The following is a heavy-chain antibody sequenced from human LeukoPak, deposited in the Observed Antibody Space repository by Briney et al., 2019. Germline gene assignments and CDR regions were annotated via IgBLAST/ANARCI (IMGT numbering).Heavy chain of an antibody. CDR1: GGSISSGSCY. Sequence: SETLSLTCTVSGGSISSGSCYWSWIRQPAGKGLEWIGRIYTSGSTNYNPSLKSRVTISVDTSKNQFSLKLSSVTAADTAVYYCAREPADPRDKRFDPWGQGTLVTVSS. D-gene: IGHD2-2*01. CDR3: AREPADPRDKRFDP. J-gene: IGHJ5*02. CDR2: IYTSGST. V-gene: IGHV4-61*02.